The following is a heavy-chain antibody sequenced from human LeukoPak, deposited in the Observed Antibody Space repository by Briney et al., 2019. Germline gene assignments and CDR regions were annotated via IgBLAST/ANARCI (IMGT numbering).Heavy chain of an antibody. CDR1: GFTFSAFW. J-gene: IGHJ4*02. D-gene: IGHD3-22*01. CDR2: INSDDSRT. Sequence: HPGGSLSLSCAASGFTFSAFWMHWVRQAPGKGLVWASRINSDDSRTTYADSVKGRFTISRDNAKNTLYLQMNSLRAEDTAVYYCARGLVHDTSGYYSDYWGQGTLVTVSS. V-gene: IGHV3-74*01. CDR3: ARGLVHDTSGYYSDY.